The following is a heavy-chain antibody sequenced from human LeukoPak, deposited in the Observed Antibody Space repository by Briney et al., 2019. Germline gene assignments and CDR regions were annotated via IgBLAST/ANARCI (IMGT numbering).Heavy chain of an antibody. Sequence: GGSLRLSCAASRFTFSDYAMSWVRQAPGKGLEWVSAISSSAGSTNYADSVKGRFTISRDNSKNTLYLQMSSLRAEDTALYYCAKGSQWLARFWYFDLWGRGTLVTVSS. CDR2: ISSSAGST. CDR3: AKGSQWLARFWYFDL. CDR1: RFTFSDYA. J-gene: IGHJ2*01. V-gene: IGHV3-23*01. D-gene: IGHD6-19*01.